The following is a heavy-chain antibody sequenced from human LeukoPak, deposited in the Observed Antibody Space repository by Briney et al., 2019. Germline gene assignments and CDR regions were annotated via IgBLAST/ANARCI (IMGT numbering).Heavy chain of an antibody. CDR3: ARVGLDCSSTSCYLNWFDP. V-gene: IGHV4-30-4*08. CDR2: MYYSGST. CDR1: GGSISSGDYY. Sequence: SSETLSLTCTVSGGSISSGDYYWSWIRQPPGKGLEWIGYMYYSGSTYYNPSLKSRVTISVDTSKNQFSLKLSSVTAADTAVYYCARVGLDCSSTSCYLNWFDPWGQGTLVTVSS. J-gene: IGHJ5*02. D-gene: IGHD2-2*01.